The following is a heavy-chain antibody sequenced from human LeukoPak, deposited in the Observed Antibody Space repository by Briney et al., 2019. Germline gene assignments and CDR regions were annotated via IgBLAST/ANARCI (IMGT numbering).Heavy chain of an antibody. CDR2: IYSGGST. J-gene: IGHJ4*02. CDR1: GFTVSSNY. CDR3: ARDEGAAAGDY. V-gene: IGHV3-53*01. Sequence: GGSLRLSCAASGFTVSSNYMSWVRQAPGKGLEWVSVIYSGGSTYYADSVKGRFTISRDNSKNTLYLQMNSLRAEDTAVYYCARDEGAAAGDYWGQGTLVTVSS. D-gene: IGHD6-13*01.